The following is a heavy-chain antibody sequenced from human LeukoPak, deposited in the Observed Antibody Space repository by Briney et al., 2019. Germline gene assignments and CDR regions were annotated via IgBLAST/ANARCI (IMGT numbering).Heavy chain of an antibody. D-gene: IGHD5-18*01. J-gene: IGHJ4*02. CDR1: GGSISSSSYY. Sequence: SETLSLTCTVSGGSISSSSYYWSWIRQPAGKGLEWIGRIYTSGSTNYNPSLKSRVTISVDTSKNQFSLKLSSVTAADTAVYYCASGRLWLLVLSYWGQGTLVTVSS. CDR2: IYTSGST. CDR3: ASGRLWLLVLSY. V-gene: IGHV4-61*02.